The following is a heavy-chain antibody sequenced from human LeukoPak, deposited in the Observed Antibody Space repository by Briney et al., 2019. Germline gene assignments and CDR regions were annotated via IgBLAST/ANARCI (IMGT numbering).Heavy chain of an antibody. V-gene: IGHV4-39*01. CDR3: AAENGNFWIGYHYFED. D-gene: IGHD3-3*01. CDR1: GGSIGSSSYY. CDR2: IYYDGNT. Sequence: SKTLSLTCAVSGGSIGSSSYYWGWIRQPPGKDLEWIGTIYYDGNTFYNPSLKSRVTISVDMSKNQFSLKLSSVTAAETAIYYCAAENGNFWIGYHYFEDWGQGTLVSVSS. J-gene: IGHJ4*02.